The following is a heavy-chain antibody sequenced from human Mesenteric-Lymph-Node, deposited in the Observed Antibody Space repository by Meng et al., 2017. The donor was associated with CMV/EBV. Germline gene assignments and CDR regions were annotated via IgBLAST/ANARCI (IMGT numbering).Heavy chain of an antibody. Sequence: SVKVSCKASGGTFSSYAISWVRQAPGQGLEWMGGIIPILGIANYAQKFQGRVTMTTDTSTSTAYMELRSLRSDDTAVYYCARLDTVTTIYYYYYGMDVWGQGTTVTVSS. V-gene: IGHV1-69*10. J-gene: IGHJ6*02. CDR1: GGTFSSYA. CDR3: ARLDTVTTIYYYYYGMDV. CDR2: IIPILGIA. D-gene: IGHD4-17*01.